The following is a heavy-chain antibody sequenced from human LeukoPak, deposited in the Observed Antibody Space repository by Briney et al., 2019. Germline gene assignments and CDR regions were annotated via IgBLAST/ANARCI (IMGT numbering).Heavy chain of an antibody. V-gene: IGHV3-9*01. CDR2: ISWNSGSI. J-gene: IGHJ4*02. D-gene: IGHD6-13*01. CDR1: GFTFDDYA. Sequence: GGSLRLSCAASGFTFDDYAMHWVRQAPGKGLQWVSGISWNSGSIGYADSVKGRFTISRDNAKNSLYLQMNSLRAEDTALYYCAKDKGAAGSSQFDYWGQGTLVTVSS. CDR3: AKDKGAAGSSQFDY.